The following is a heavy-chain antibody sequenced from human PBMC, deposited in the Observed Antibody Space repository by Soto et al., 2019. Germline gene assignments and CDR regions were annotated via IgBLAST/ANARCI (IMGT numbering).Heavy chain of an antibody. D-gene: IGHD2-2*01. J-gene: IGHJ6*02. Sequence: GESLKISCKGSGYSFTSYWIGWVRQMPGKGLEWMGIIYPGDSDTRYSPSFQGQVTISADKSISTAYLQLSSLKASDTAMYYCARGFPAVYCISTSCQGTYGMDVWGQGTTVTVSS. CDR3: ARGFPAVYCISTSCQGTYGMDV. V-gene: IGHV5-51*01. CDR1: GYSFTSYW. CDR2: IYPGDSDT.